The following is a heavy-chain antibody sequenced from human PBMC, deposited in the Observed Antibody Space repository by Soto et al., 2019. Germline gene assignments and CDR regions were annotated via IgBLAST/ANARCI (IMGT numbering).Heavy chain of an antibody. CDR2: INPSGGST. CDR3: ARGRLSITMIVVGPFWYYYYGMDV. D-gene: IGHD3-22*01. CDR1: GGTFSSYA. J-gene: IGHJ6*02. V-gene: IGHV1-46*01. Sequence: VASVKVSCKASGGTFSSYAISWVRQAPGQGLEWMGGINPSGGSTSYAQKFQGRVTMTRDTSTSTVYMELSSLRSEDTAVYYCARGRLSITMIVVGPFWYYYYGMDVWGQGTTVTVSS.